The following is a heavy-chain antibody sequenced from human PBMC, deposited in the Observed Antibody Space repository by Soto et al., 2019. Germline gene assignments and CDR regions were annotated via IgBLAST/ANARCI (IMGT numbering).Heavy chain of an antibody. V-gene: IGHV4-39*01. CDR1: GGSISSSSYY. D-gene: IGHD3-3*01. Sequence: SAPLSLTCTVSGGSISSSSYYWGWIRQPPGKGLEWIGSIYYSGSTYYNPSLKSRVTISVDTSKNQFSLKLSSVTAADTAVYYCARQPVYDFWSGYLYYYYYGMDVWGQGTTVTVSS. J-gene: IGHJ6*02. CDR3: ARQPVYDFWSGYLYYYYYGMDV. CDR2: IYYSGST.